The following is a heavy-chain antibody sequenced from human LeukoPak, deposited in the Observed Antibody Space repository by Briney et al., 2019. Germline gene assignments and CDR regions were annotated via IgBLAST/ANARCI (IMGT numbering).Heavy chain of an antibody. D-gene: IGHD3-22*01. J-gene: IGHJ4*02. Sequence: GASVKVSCKASGYTFTSYGISWVRQAPGQGLKWMGWISAYNGNTNYAQNLQGRVTMTTDTSTSTVYMELSSLRSEDTAMYYCARDRTHYYDSSGYYSRWEYWGQGTLVTVSS. CDR2: ISAYNGNT. CDR1: GYTFTSYG. CDR3: ARDRTHYYDSSGYYSRWEY. V-gene: IGHV1-18*01.